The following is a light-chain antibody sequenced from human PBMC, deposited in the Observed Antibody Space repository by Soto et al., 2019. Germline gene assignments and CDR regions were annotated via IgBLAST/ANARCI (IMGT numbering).Light chain of an antibody. CDR2: GNS. CDR3: QSYDSTLSGYV. J-gene: IGLJ1*01. CDR1: SSNIGAGYD. V-gene: IGLV1-40*01. Sequence: QSVLTQPPSVSGAPGQRVTISCTGSSSNIGAGYDVHWYQQLPGTAPKLLIYGNSNRPSGVPDRFSGSKHGASAFLAITGLQAEDEADYDCQSYDSTLSGYVFGTGTKVTVL.